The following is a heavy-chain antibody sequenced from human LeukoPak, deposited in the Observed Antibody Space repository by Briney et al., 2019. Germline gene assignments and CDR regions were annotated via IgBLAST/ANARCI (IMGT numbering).Heavy chain of an antibody. CDR3: ARVLYRETYYFDY. Sequence: GGSLRLSCAASGFTVSSNYMSWVRQAPGKGLEWVSIIYSGVGTYYADSVKGRFTISRDNSKNTLYLQMNSLRAEDTAVYYCARVLYRETYYFDYWGQGTLVTVSS. CDR1: GFTVSSNY. CDR2: IYSGVGT. V-gene: IGHV3-53*01. J-gene: IGHJ4*02. D-gene: IGHD1-26*01.